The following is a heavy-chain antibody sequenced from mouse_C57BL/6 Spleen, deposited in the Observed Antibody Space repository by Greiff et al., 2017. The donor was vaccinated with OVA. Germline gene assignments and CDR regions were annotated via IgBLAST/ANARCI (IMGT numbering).Heavy chain of an antibody. Sequence: QVQLQQSGAELARPGASVKLSCKASGYTFTSYGISWVKQRTGQGPEWIGEIYPRSGNTYYNEKFKGKATLTADKSSSTAYMELRSLTSEDSAVYFCARRVDDAGYFDVWGTGTTVTVSS. D-gene: IGHD1-1*02. CDR1: GYTFTSYG. V-gene: IGHV1-81*01. J-gene: IGHJ1*03. CDR2: IYPRSGNT. CDR3: ARRVDDAGYFDV.